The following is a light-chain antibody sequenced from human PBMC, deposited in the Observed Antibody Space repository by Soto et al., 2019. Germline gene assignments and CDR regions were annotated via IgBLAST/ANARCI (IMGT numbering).Light chain of an antibody. Sequence: DIHMTQSPSTLSASVGDRVTITCRASETINSWLAWYQQKPGKAPKVVIFDASILESGVPSRFSGSRSGTEFTLTISGLQPDDFATYYCQQYHADPWTFGQGTKVEVK. CDR3: QQYHADPWT. J-gene: IGKJ1*01. CDR2: DAS. CDR1: ETINSW. V-gene: IGKV1-5*01.